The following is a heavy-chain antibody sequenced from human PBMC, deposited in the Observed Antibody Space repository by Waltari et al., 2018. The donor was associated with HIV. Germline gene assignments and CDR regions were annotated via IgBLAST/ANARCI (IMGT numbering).Heavy chain of an antibody. Sequence: QLQLQESGPGLVKPSETLSLTCTVSGGSISRGLYSWGWNRLPPGKGLEWIGSIFYTGSTYDNPSLRGRATMSVETSKNRFSLQLGSVTAADTAVYYCARQRQSRRDPFDYWGQGTLVTVSS. V-gene: IGHV4-39*01. CDR3: ARQRQSRRDPFDY. J-gene: IGHJ4*02. CDR2: IFYTGST. CDR1: GGSISRGLYS.